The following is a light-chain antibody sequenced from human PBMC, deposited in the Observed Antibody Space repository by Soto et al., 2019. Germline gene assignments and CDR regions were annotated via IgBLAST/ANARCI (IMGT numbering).Light chain of an antibody. CDR1: QSVSSSY. V-gene: IGKV3-20*01. CDR2: GAS. Sequence: EIVLTQSPGTLSLSPGERATLSCRASQSVSSSYLAWYQQKPGQAPRLLIYGASSRAAGISDRFSGSGSGTDFTLTIRRLEPEDFAVYYCQQYCTSVPITFGQGTRLEIK. J-gene: IGKJ5*01. CDR3: QQYCTSVPIT.